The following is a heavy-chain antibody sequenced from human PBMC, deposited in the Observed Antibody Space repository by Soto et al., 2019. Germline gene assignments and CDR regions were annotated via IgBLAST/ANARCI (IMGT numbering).Heavy chain of an antibody. Sequence: QVQLLQSGGTVVQPGRSLRLSCAGSGFTFSSYGMHWVRQAPGKGLEWVAVISNDGSNKYYADSVKGRFTISRDNSRNTLYLQMNSLRAEDTAVYYCAKDPYYYHSSLDDYWGQGTLVTVSS. CDR2: ISNDGSNK. J-gene: IGHJ4*02. V-gene: IGHV3-30*18. CDR3: AKDPYYYHSSLDDY. CDR1: GFTFSSYG. D-gene: IGHD3-22*01.